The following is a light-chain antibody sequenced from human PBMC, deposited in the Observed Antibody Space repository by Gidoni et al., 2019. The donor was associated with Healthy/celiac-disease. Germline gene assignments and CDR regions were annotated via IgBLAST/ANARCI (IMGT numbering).Light chain of an antibody. J-gene: IGKJ2*01. Sequence: EIVMTPSPATLSVSPGERATLSCRASQSVSSNLAWYQQKPGQAPSLLIYGASTRATGIPATFSGSGSGTEFTLTISSLQSEDFAVYYCQQYNNWPPLYAFGQGTKLEIK. CDR2: GAS. CDR3: QQYNNWPPLYA. CDR1: QSVSSN. V-gene: IGKV3-15*01.